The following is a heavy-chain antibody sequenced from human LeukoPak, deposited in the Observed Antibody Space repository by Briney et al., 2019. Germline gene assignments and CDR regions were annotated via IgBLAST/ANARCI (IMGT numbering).Heavy chain of an antibody. CDR3: ARRLYYEVAFDI. CDR1: GYTFTSYD. Sequence: ASVKVSCKASGYTFTSYDLNWVRQAPGQGLEWMGWINPNSGGTNYAQKFQGRVTMTRDTSISTAYMELSRLRSDDTAVYYCARRLYYEVAFDIWGQGTMVTVSS. V-gene: IGHV1-2*02. D-gene: IGHD3-22*01. J-gene: IGHJ3*02. CDR2: INPNSGGT.